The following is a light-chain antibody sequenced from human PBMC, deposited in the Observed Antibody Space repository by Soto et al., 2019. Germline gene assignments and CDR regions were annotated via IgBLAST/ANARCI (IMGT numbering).Light chain of an antibody. CDR2: DAS. Sequence: DIQMTQSPSTLSESVGDRVTITCRASQSISSWLAWYQQKPGKAPKLLIYDASSLESGVPSRFSGSGSGTEFTLTISSLQPDDFATYYCQQYNSYSEFGQGTKVEIK. CDR1: QSISSW. V-gene: IGKV1-5*01. J-gene: IGKJ1*01. CDR3: QQYNSYSE.